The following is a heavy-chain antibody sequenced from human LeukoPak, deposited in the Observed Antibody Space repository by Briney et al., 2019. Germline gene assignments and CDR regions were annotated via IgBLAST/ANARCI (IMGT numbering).Heavy chain of an antibody. J-gene: IGHJ5*02. Sequence: GGSLRLSCEASGFTFNSYAMTWVRQAPGKGLEWVSAISGSGGSTYYADPVKGRFTISRDNSKNTLYLQMNSLRAEDTAVYYCAKNYYGSGSYPNWFDPWGQGTLVTVSS. D-gene: IGHD3-10*01. CDR2: ISGSGGST. CDR1: GFTFNSYA. V-gene: IGHV3-23*01. CDR3: AKNYYGSGSYPNWFDP.